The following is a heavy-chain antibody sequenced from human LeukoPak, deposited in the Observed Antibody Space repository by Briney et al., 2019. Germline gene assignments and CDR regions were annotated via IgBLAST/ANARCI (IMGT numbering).Heavy chain of an antibody. J-gene: IGHJ4*01. CDR3: XRXPYSSNWYVDY. CDR2: ISRNGNSI. Sequence: GGSLRLSCAAXGXXLXSYEMXXXXXAPGXGLEWISYISRNGNSIYYAXSVKGRFTISRDSAKNSLYLQMNSLRAEDTAVXYXXRXPYSSNWYVDYWGXGTLVTVAS. D-gene: IGHD6-13*01. V-gene: IGHV3-48*03. CDR1: GXXLXSYE.